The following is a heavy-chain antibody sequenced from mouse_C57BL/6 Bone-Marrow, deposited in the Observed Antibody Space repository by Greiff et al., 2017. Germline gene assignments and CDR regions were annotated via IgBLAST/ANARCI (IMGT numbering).Heavy chain of an antibody. Sequence: VQLQQSGAELVRPGTSVKVSCKASGYAFTNYLIEWVKQRPGQGLEWIGVLNPGSGGTNYNEKFKGKATLTADKSSSTAYMQLSSLTSEDSAVYCCSRGGAMDYWGQGTSVTVSS. CDR2: LNPGSGGT. CDR1: GYAFTNYL. CDR3: SRGGAMDY. J-gene: IGHJ4*01. V-gene: IGHV1-54*01.